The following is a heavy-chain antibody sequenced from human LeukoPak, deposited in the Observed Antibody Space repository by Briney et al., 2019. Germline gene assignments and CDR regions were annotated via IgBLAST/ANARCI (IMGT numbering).Heavy chain of an antibody. CDR2: IYSGGST. CDR3: ARLIVGATRAFDY. V-gene: IGHV3-66*02. Sequence: TGGSLRLSCAASGFTVSSNYMSWVRQAPGKGLEWVSVIYSGGSTYYADSVKGRFTISRDNSKNTLYPQMNSLRAEDTAVYYCARLIVGATRAFDYWGQGTLVTVSS. CDR1: GFTVSSNY. D-gene: IGHD1-26*01. J-gene: IGHJ4*02.